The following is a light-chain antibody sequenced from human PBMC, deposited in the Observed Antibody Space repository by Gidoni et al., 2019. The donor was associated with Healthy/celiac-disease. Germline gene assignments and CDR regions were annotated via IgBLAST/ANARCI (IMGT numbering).Light chain of an antibody. V-gene: IGKV1-5*01. Sequence: DIKMTQSPSTLSASVGDRVTITCRASKSISSWLAWYQQKPGKAPKLLIYDASSLESGVPSRFSGSVSGTEFTLTISSLQPDDFATYFCQQYNSYWTFGQGAKVEIK. CDR2: DAS. CDR3: QQYNSYWT. CDR1: KSISSW. J-gene: IGKJ1*01.